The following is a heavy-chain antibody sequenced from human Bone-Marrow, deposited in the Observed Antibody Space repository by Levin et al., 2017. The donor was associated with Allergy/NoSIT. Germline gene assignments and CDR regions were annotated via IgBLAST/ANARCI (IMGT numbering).Heavy chain of an antibody. J-gene: IGHJ5*02. CDR2: IYYSGST. D-gene: IGHD3-10*01. CDR1: GGPISSYY. CDR3: ARDLRGDNWFDP. Sequence: PSETLSLTCTVSGGPISSYYWSWIRQPPGKGLEWIGYIYYSGSTNSNPSLKSRVTLSVDTSKNQFSRKLSSVTAADTAVYYCARDLRGDNWFDPWGQGTLVTVSS. V-gene: IGHV4-59*01.